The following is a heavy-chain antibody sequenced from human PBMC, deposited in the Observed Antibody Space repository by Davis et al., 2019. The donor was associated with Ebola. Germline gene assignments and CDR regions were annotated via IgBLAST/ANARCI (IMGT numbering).Heavy chain of an antibody. D-gene: IGHD2-2*01. CDR3: ARDPVGYCSTSTCTNFDY. V-gene: IGHV4-34*01. Sequence: PSETLSLTCAVNGGSFSGNSWNWIRQTPGKGLEWIGEINYIGITNYNPSLKSRVTISLDTSKNQFSLRLSSVTAADTAVYYCARDPVGYCSTSTCTNFDYWGQGTLVTVSS. J-gene: IGHJ4*02. CDR1: GGSFSGNS. CDR2: INYIGIT.